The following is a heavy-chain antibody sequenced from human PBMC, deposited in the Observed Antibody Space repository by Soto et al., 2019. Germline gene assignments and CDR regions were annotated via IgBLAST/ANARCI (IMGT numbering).Heavy chain of an antibody. CDR2: IYYSGST. CDR3: ARDPSIADFYGMDV. D-gene: IGHD6-13*01. J-gene: IGHJ6*02. V-gene: IGHV4-31*03. Sequence: QVQLQESGPGLVKPSQTLSLTCSVSGGSISSGGNYWNWIRQHPGKGLEWIGYIYYSGSTYYTPSLKSRVTISVDTSKNQFSLKLSSVTAADTAVYYCARDPSIADFYGMDVWGQGTTVTVSS. CDR1: GGSISSGGNY.